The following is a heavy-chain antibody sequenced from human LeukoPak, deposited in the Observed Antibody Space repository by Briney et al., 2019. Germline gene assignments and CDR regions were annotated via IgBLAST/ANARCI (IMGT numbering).Heavy chain of an antibody. CDR2: INPNSGGT. D-gene: IGHD5-18*01. Sequence: GASVKVSCKASGYTFTGYYMHWVRQAPGQGLEWMGWINPNSGGTNYAQKFQGRVTMTRDTSISTAYMELSRLRSDDTAVYYCARAIGSSYGLFDYWGQGTLVTVSS. CDR3: ARAIGSSYGLFDY. J-gene: IGHJ4*02. V-gene: IGHV1-2*02. CDR1: GYTFTGYY.